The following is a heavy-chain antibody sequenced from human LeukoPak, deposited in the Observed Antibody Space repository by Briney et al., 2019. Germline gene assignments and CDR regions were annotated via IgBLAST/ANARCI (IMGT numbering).Heavy chain of an antibody. CDR3: ARDVGTSSNWYDP. J-gene: IGHJ5*02. Sequence: GGSLRLSCAASGFTFSDYYMSWIRQAPGKGLEWVSYISTGGSTIYYADSVRGRFTISRDNTKNSLFLQMNSLRVEDTAIHYCARDVGTSSNWYDPWGQGTLVTVSS. D-gene: IGHD6-6*01. CDR2: ISTGGSTI. V-gene: IGHV3-11*04. CDR1: GFTFSDYY.